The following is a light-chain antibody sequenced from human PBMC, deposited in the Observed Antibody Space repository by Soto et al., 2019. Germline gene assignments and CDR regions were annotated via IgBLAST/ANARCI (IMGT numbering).Light chain of an antibody. J-gene: IGKJ5*01. CDR1: QGIGRY. V-gene: IGKV1-9*01. CDR2: SAS. Sequence: IQLTQSPSSLSASVGDRVTITCRASQGIGRYLAWYQQKPGKAPKLLIYSASTLQSGVPSGFTGSESGTECTLTISSLQPEDFATYYCQQLKTYPFTFGQGTRLEIK. CDR3: QQLKTYPFT.